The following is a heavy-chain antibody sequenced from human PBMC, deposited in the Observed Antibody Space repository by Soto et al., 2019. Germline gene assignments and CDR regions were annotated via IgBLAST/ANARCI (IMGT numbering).Heavy chain of an antibody. CDR1: GGSISSYY. J-gene: IGHJ3*02. CDR2: IYYSGST. V-gene: IGHV4-59*01. Sequence: SETLSLTCTVSGGSISSYYWSWIRQPPGKGLEWIGYIYYSGSTNYNPSLKSRVTISVDTSKNQFSLKLSSVTAADTAVYYCARCSGGTCYASYAFDIWGQGTMVTVSS. D-gene: IGHD2-15*01. CDR3: ARCSGGTCYASYAFDI.